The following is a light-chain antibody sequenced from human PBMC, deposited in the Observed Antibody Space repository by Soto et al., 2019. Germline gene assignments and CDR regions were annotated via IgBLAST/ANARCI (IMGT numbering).Light chain of an antibody. V-gene: IGLV2-14*01. CDR2: EVS. CDR1: SSDVGSYNY. J-gene: IGLJ2*01. Sequence: QSVLTQPASVSGSPGQSITISCTGTSSDVGSYNYVSWYQQHPGKAPKFMIYEVSNRPSGVSNRFSGSKSGNTASLTISGLQAEDEADYYCSSYTSSNTYVVFGGGTKLTVL. CDR3: SSYTSSNTYVV.